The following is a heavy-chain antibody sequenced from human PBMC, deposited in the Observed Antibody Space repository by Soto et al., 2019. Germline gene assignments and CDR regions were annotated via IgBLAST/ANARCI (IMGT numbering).Heavy chain of an antibody. CDR3: AREEIFGVVILYYYYYGMDV. D-gene: IGHD3-3*01. Sequence: GGSLRLSCAASGFTFSSYAMHWVRQAPGKGLEWVAVISYDGSNKYYADSVKGRFTISRDNSKSTLYLQMNSLRAEDTAVYYCAREEIFGVVILYYYYYGMDVWGQGTTVTVSS. J-gene: IGHJ6*02. CDR2: ISYDGSNK. CDR1: GFTFSSYA. V-gene: IGHV3-30-3*01.